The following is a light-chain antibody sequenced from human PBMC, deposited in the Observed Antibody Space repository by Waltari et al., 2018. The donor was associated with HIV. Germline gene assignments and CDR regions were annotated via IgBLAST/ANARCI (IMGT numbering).Light chain of an antibody. J-gene: IGKJ4*01. CDR1: PSVLYSSKNKNY. Sequence: VMTQSPDSLAVSLGERATIDCKSSPSVLYSSKNKNYLAWYQQKPGQPPKLLVYWASTRESGVPGRFSGSGSGTDFTLTISSLQAEDVAVYYCQQYYSSPLTFGGGTKVEIK. V-gene: IGKV4-1*01. CDR2: WAS. CDR3: QQYYSSPLT.